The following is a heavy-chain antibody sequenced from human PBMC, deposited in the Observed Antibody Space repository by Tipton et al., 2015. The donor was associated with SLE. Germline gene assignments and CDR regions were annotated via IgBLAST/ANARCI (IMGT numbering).Heavy chain of an antibody. Sequence: SLRFSCAASGFTFSSYAMHWVRQAPGKGLEYVSAISSNGGSTYYANSVKGRFTISRDNSKNTLYLQMGSLRAEDMAVYYCARASSSWYDYYYYGMDVWGQGTTVTVSS. CDR2: ISSNGGST. CDR3: ARASSSWYDYYYYGMDV. CDR1: GFTFSSYA. V-gene: IGHV3-64*01. D-gene: IGHD6-13*01. J-gene: IGHJ6*02.